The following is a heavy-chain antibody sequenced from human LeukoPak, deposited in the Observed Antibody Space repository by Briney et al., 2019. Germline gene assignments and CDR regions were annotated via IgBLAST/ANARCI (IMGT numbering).Heavy chain of an antibody. V-gene: IGHV1-69*04. CDR1: GGTFSSYA. CDR2: IIPILGIA. J-gene: IGHJ4*02. D-gene: IGHD5-18*01. CDR3: ARERADVDTAMVSFDY. Sequence: ASVKVSCMASGGTFSSYAISWVRQAPGQGLEWMGRIIPILGIANYAQKFQGRVTITADKSTSTAYMELSSLRSEDTAVYYCARERADVDTAMVSFDYWGQGTLVTVSS.